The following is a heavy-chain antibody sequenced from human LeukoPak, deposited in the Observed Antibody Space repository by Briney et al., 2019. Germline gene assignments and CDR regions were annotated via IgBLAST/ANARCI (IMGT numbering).Heavy chain of an antibody. D-gene: IGHD6-13*01. V-gene: IGHV3-9*01. CDR1: GFTFSSYA. J-gene: IGHJ4*02. CDR3: AKDLGAALDYFDY. Sequence: GGSLRLSCAASGFTFSSYAMSWVRQAPGKGLEWVSGISWNGGSIGYADSVKGRFTISRDNAKNSLYLQMNSLRAEDTALYYCAKDLGAALDYFDYWGQGTLVTVSS. CDR2: ISWNGGSI.